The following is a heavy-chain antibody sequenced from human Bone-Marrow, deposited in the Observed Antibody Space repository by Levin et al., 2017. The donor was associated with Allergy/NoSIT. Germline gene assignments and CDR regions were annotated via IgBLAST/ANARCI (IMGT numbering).Heavy chain of an antibody. CDR3: AKEAGYCSGGSLLLCPGMDV. Sequence: GESLKISCAASGFTFSSYAMSWVRQAPGKGLEWVSAISGSGGSTYYADSVKGRFTISRDNSKNTLYLQMNSLRAEDTAVYYCAKEAGYCSGGSLLLCPGMDVWGQGTTVTVSS. CDR2: ISGSGGST. CDR1: GFTFSSYA. D-gene: IGHD2-15*01. V-gene: IGHV3-23*01. J-gene: IGHJ6*02.